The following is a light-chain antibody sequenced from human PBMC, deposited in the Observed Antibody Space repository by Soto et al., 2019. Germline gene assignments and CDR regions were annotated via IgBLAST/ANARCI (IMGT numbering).Light chain of an antibody. J-gene: IGLJ1*01. CDR3: RSYTSSSSYV. V-gene: IGLV2-14*01. CDR2: DVT. Sequence: QSVLTQPASVSGAAVQSITISCTGTSSDVGGYKYVSWYQQHPDKAPKLIIYDVTNRPSGISNRFSGSKSGNTASLTISGLQAEDEADYYCRSYTSSSSYVFGTGTKVTVL. CDR1: SSDVGGYKY.